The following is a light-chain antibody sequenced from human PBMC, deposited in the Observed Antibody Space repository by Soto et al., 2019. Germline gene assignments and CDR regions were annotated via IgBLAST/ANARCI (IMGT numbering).Light chain of an antibody. J-gene: IGLJ2*01. CDR3: QSYDRTNVV. CDR2: QDN. CDR1: RGSVASNY. V-gene: IGLV6-57*03. Sequence: NFMLTQPHSVSESPGKTITISCARSRGSVASNYVQWFQQRPGSAPTTVIYQDNQRPSGVPDRVSASVDSSSNSASLTISGLKAEDEADYYCQSYDRTNVVFGGGTKLTVL.